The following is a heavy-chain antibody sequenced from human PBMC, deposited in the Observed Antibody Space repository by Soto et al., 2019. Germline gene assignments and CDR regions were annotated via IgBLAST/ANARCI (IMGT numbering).Heavy chain of an antibody. V-gene: IGHV4-59*01. CDR3: TRDGDGRMTTNPYYYYGMDV. Sequence: SETLSLTCTVSGGSISGYYWSWIRQPPGKGLEWIGNVYYSGGAKYNPSVKRRVSISVDTSKNQFSLNLSSVTAADTAVYYCTRDGDGRMTTNPYYYYGMDVWGPGITGTVSS. CDR2: VYYSGGA. J-gene: IGHJ6*02. CDR1: GGSISGYY. D-gene: IGHD2-21*02.